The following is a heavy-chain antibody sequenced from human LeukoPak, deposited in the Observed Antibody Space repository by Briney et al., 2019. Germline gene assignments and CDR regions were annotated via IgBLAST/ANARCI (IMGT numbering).Heavy chain of an antibody. CDR3: ARGRNYGDYFDY. J-gene: IGHJ4*02. Sequence: PSETLSLTCAVYGGSFSGYYWSWIRQPPGKGLEWIGEINHSGNTNYNPSLKSRVTISVDTSKNQFSLKLSSVTAADTAVYYCARGRNYGDYFDYWGQGTLVTVSS. CDR1: GGSFSGYY. CDR2: INHSGNT. D-gene: IGHD4-17*01. V-gene: IGHV4-34*01.